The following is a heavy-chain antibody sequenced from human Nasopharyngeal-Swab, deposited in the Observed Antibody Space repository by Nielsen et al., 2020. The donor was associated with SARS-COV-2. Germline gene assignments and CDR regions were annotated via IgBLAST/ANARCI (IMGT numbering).Heavy chain of an antibody. V-gene: IGHV3-49*04. CDR1: GFNFGDYA. J-gene: IGHJ4*02. D-gene: IGHD5-18*01. Sequence: GGSLRLSCTGSGFNFGDYALSWVRQAPGKGLEWIAFIRTGANGGTTEYAAAVAGRFTVSRDDSKTIAYLQINSLRIEDTAVYYCTAQERYGYGFLYFDYWGRGTLASASS. CDR3: TAQERYGYGFLYFDY. CDR2: IRTGANGGTT.